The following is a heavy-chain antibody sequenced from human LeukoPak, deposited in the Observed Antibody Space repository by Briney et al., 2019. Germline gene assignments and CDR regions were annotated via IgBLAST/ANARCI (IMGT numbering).Heavy chain of an antibody. V-gene: IGHV3-30*18. D-gene: IGHD4-17*01. CDR2: ISYDGSNK. CDR3: AKDRNDYGDYGRGWFDP. Sequence: PGGSLGLSCAASGFTFSSYGMHWVRQAPGKGLEWAAVISYDGSNKYYADSVKGRFTISRDNSKNTLYLQMNSLRAEDTAVYYCAKDRNDYGDYGRGWFDPWGQGTLVTVSS. J-gene: IGHJ5*02. CDR1: GFTFSSYG.